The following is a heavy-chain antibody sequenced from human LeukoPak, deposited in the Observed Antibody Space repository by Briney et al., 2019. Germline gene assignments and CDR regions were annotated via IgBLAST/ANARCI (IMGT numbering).Heavy chain of an antibody. J-gene: IGHJ1*01. CDR2: ISKNGRNT. CDR3: ARVDSGSACAS. CDR1: GFTLSSYS. Sequence: GGSLRLSCAASGFTLSSYSMHWVRQAPGKGLEFVSAISKNGRNTYYGNSMKGRSTISRDISKNTLYLQMGSLRPEDMAVYYCARVDSGSACASWGQGILVTVSS. D-gene: IGHD6-19*01. V-gene: IGHV3-64*01.